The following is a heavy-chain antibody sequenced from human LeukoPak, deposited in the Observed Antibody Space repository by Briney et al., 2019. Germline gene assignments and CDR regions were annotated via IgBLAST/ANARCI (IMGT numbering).Heavy chain of an antibody. CDR3: VRRDNTGWNYFDY. Sequence: PSETLSLTCTVSGGSINSHYWSWIRQPPGKGLEWIGDIYYKGNTNYNPSLKSRVTISVDTSKNHLSLNLTSVLAADTAIYYCVRRDNTGWNYFDYWGQGILVTVSS. J-gene: IGHJ4*02. CDR1: GGSINSHY. CDR2: IYYKGNT. V-gene: IGHV4-59*08. D-gene: IGHD6-19*01.